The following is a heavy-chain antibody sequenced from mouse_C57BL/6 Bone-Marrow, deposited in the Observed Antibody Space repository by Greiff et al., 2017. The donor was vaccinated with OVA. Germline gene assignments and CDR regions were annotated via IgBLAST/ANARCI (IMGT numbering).Heavy chain of an antibody. CDR1: GYTFTSYW. CDR3: ARGGYFMDY. Sequence: QQSCKASGYTFTSYWMHWVKQRPGQGLEWIGEIDPSDSYTNYNQKFKGKSTLTVDKSSSTAYMQLSSLTSEDSAVYYCARGGYFMDYWGQGTSVTVSS. J-gene: IGHJ4*01. CDR2: IDPSDSYT. V-gene: IGHV1-69*01.